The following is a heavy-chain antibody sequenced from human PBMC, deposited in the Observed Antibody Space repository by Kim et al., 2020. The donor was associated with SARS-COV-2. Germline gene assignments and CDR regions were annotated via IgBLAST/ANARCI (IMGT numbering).Heavy chain of an antibody. J-gene: IGHJ5*02. Sequence: NAPQKFQGRVTITADESTSTAYMELSSLGSEETAVYYCARSLTSPNWFDPWGQGTLVTVSS. V-gene: IGHV1-69*01. CDR3: ARSLTSPNWFDP. D-gene: IGHD3-10*01.